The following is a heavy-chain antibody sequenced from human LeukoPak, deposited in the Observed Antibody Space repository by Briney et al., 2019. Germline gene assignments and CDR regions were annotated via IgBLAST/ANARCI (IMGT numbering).Heavy chain of an antibody. CDR2: INQDGSEK. CDR1: GFNLNSYW. D-gene: IGHD2/OR15-2a*01. CDR3: TTFYSRLTDY. V-gene: IGHV3-7*05. Sequence: GGSLRLSCAASGFNLNSYWIIWVRQAPGKGLEWLANINQDGSEKYYVDSVKGRFTISRNNAKNSLYLQMNSLRAEDTAVYYCTTFYSRLTDYWGQGTLVTVSS. J-gene: IGHJ4*02.